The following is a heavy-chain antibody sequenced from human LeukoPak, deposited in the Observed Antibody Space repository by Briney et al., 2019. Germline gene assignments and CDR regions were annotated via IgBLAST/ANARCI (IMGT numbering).Heavy chain of an antibody. CDR2: ISGSGGST. J-gene: IGHJ4*02. CDR3: AKDPSNYDFWSGYLGNDY. Sequence: GGSLRLSCAASGFTFSSYAMSWVRQAPGKGLEWVSAISGSGGSTYYADSVKGRFTISRDNSKNTLYLQMNSLRAEDTAVYYCAKDPSNYDFWSGYLGNDYWGQGTLVTVSS. CDR1: GFTFSSYA. D-gene: IGHD3-3*01. V-gene: IGHV3-23*01.